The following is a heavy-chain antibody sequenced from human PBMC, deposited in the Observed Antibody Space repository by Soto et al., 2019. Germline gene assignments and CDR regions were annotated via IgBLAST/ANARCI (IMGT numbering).Heavy chain of an antibody. CDR1: GFTFSSYC. V-gene: IGHV3-30*18. Sequence: PGGSLRLSCAASGFTFSSYCMHWVRQAPGKGLEWVAVISYDGSNKYYADSVKGRFTISRDNSKNTLYLQMNSLRAEDTAVYYCAKLAAAGYYYYGMDVWGQGTTVTVSS. D-gene: IGHD6-13*01. J-gene: IGHJ6*02. CDR3: AKLAAAGYYYYGMDV. CDR2: ISYDGSNK.